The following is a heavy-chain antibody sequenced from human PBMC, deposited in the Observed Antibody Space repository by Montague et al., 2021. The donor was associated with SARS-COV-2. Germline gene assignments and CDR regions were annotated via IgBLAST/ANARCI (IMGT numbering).Heavy chain of an antibody. CDR1: GFSLRNRGVG. J-gene: IGHJ4*02. V-gene: IGHV2-5*01. CDR2: IYWNDDK. CDR3: ARSNDVYDHFDY. Sequence: PALVKPTHTLTLTCSLSGFSLRNRGVGVGWIRQPPGKALEWLAFIYWNDDKRYNRSLENRLTITKDSSENQVVLTVTNVDPVDSATYYCARSNDVYDHFDYRGQGTLVTVSS. D-gene: IGHD5/OR15-5a*01.